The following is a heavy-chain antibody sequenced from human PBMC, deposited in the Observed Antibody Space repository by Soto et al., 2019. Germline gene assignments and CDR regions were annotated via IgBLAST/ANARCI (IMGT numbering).Heavy chain of an antibody. Sequence: LETLSHTCTVSGVSISSSSYYWGWIRQPPGKGLEWIGSIYYSGSTYYNPSLKSRVTISVDTSKNQFSLKLSSVTAADTAVYYCARPGYSYGLSAFDIWGQGTMVTVSS. CDR1: GVSISSSSYY. CDR3: ARPGYSYGLSAFDI. CDR2: IYYSGST. V-gene: IGHV4-39*01. J-gene: IGHJ3*02. D-gene: IGHD5-18*01.